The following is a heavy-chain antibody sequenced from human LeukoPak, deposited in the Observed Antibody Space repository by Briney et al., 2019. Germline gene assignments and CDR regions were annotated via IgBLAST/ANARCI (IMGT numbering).Heavy chain of an antibody. V-gene: IGHV1-18*01. J-gene: IGHJ1*01. CDR1: GYTFTSYG. CDR3: ARGRYCSSTSCYWGAEYFQH. CDR2: ISAYNGNT. D-gene: IGHD2-2*01. Sequence: GASVKVSCKASGYTFTSYGISWVRQAPGQGLEWMGWISAYNGNTNYAQKLQGRVTMTTDTSTSTAYMELRSLKSDDTAMYYCARGRYCSSTSCYWGAEYFQHWGQGTLVTVSS.